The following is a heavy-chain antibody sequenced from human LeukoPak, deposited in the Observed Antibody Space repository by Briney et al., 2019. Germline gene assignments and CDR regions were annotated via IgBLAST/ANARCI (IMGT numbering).Heavy chain of an antibody. Sequence: SETLSLTCTVSGGSISSSSYYWGWIRQPPGKGLQWFGSIYYSGSTYYHPSLKSRVTISVDTSKNQFSLKLSSVTAADTAVYYCARDDSSVWWFDPWGQGTLVTVSS. CDR1: GGSISSSSYY. CDR2: IYYSGST. V-gene: IGHV4-39*07. D-gene: IGHD3-22*01. CDR3: ARDDSSVWWFDP. J-gene: IGHJ5*02.